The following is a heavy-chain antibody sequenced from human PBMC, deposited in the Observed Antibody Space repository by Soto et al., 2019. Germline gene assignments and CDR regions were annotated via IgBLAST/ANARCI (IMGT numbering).Heavy chain of an antibody. CDR3: AGGIGVGQGCDY. V-gene: IGHV1-18*01. J-gene: IGHJ4*02. D-gene: IGHD2-2*01. CDR2: ISVNSGTT. Sequence: QVQLVQSRAEVKKPGASVKVSCKASGDTFASYGISWVRQAPGQGLEWMGWISVNSGTTNYAQNFQGRVTMTTDTSTTTVFMELRSLRSDDTALYYCAGGIGVGQGCDYRGQGTLVIVSS. CDR1: GDTFASYG.